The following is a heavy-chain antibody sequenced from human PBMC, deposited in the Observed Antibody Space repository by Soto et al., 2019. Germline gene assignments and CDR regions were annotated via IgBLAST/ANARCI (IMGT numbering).Heavy chain of an antibody. V-gene: IGHV3-30-3*01. Sequence: QVQLVESGGGVVQPGTSLRLSCAASGFTFSSCAMHWVRQAPGKGLEWVTIISYDGSDKYYADSVKGRFTISRDNSKKYLYLQMNSLRGEDTAVYYCAKVNSWGTSWSTVDFWGQGTLVTVSS. CDR1: GFTFSSCA. CDR2: ISYDGSDK. CDR3: AKVNSWGTSWSTVDF. J-gene: IGHJ4*02. D-gene: IGHD6-13*01.